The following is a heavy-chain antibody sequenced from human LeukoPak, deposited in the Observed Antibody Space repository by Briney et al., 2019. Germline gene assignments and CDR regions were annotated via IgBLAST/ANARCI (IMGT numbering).Heavy chain of an antibody. J-gene: IGHJ4*02. D-gene: IGHD2-2*01. CDR1: GYTFTGYY. CDR3: ARVHCSSTSCRRDMYYFDY. CDR2: INPNSGGT. V-gene: IGHV1-2*06. Sequence: GASVKVSCKASGYTFTGYYMHWVRQAPGQGLEWMGRINPNSGGTNYAQKFQGRVTITADESTSTAYMELSSLRSEDTAVYYCARVHCSSTSCRRDMYYFDYWGQGTLVTVSS.